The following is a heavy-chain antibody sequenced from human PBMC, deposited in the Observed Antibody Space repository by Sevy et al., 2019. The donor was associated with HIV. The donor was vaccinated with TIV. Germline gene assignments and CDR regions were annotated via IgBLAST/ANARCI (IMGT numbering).Heavy chain of an antibody. V-gene: IGHV1-46*01. CDR2: INPSGCSK. CDR3: ERPGQQLVRGVWASDL. D-gene: IGHD6-13*01. CDR1: GYTFTIYY. Sequence: ASVKVSCKASGYTFTIYYKHWVRQAPGQGLEWMGIINPSGCSKSYAQKFQGRVTMTRDTSKGTVYMELCSLSSEDTAVYYCERPGQQLVRGVWASDLWGQGTMVTVSS. J-gene: IGHJ3*01.